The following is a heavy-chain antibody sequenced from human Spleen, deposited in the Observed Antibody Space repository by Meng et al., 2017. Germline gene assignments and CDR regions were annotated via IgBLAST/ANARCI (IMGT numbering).Heavy chain of an antibody. CDR2: MKSNVDGGTV. Sequence: GESLKISCAASGFYFGNAWMTWVRQAPGKGLEWIGRMKSNVDGGTVDYAAAVKGRFFISRDDSENTFYLQMNSLKTEDTAVYYCSGHVDYWGQGTLVTVSS. J-gene: IGHJ4*02. CDR3: SGHVDY. CDR1: GFYFGNAW. V-gene: IGHV3-15*01.